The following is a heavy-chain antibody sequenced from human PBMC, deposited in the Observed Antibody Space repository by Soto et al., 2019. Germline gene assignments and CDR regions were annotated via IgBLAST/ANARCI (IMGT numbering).Heavy chain of an antibody. D-gene: IGHD6-6*01. J-gene: IGHJ4*02. V-gene: IGHV3-23*01. CDR2: LSGSGHYT. CDR3: AKGRFSSSSYYFDY. Sequence: GGSLRLSCAASGFTLTTFAMTWVRQAPGKGLEWVSTLSGSGHYTYYADSVKGRFTISRDTSRNTLYLEVNTLRAEDTALYYCAKGRFSSSSYYFDYWGQGTLVTVSS. CDR1: GFTLTTFA.